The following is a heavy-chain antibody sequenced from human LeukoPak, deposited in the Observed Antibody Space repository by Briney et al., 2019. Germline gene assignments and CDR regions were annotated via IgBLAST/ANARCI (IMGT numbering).Heavy chain of an antibody. Sequence: GGSLRLSCAASGSTFGIHRMSWVRQAPGKGLEWVANIRQDGSEKYYVDSVKGRFTISRDNAKNSLYLQMNNLRAEDTAVYYCARNERWGQGTLVTVSS. CDR2: IRQDGSEK. J-gene: IGHJ4*02. V-gene: IGHV3-7*04. D-gene: IGHD1-1*01. CDR3: ARNER. CDR1: GSTFGIHR.